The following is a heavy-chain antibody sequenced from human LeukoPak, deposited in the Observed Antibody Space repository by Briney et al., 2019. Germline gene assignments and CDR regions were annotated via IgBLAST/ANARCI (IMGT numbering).Heavy chain of an antibody. Sequence: SETLSLTCTVSRYSISSGYYWGWIRQPPGKGLEWIGRIYTSGSTNYNPSLKSRVTMSVDTSKNQFSLKLSSVTAADTAVYYCARDSWYFGYYYYYMDVWGKGTTVTISS. D-gene: IGHD6-13*01. CDR1: RYSISSGYY. V-gene: IGHV4-38-2*02. J-gene: IGHJ6*03. CDR3: ARDSWYFGYYYYYMDV. CDR2: IYTSGST.